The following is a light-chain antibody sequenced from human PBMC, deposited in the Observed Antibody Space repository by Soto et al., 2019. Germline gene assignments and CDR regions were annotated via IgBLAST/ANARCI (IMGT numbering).Light chain of an antibody. CDR3: SSYTSSTTGVI. J-gene: IGLJ2*01. CDR2: EVS. CDR1: SSDIGYYNY. V-gene: IGLV2-14*01. Sequence: QSALTQPASVSGSPGQSITISCTGTSSDIGYYNYVSWHQQHPGKAPKLMIYEVSNWPSGVSNRFSGSRSGDTASLSISGLQAEDEADYFCSSYTSSTTGVIFGGGTKLTVL.